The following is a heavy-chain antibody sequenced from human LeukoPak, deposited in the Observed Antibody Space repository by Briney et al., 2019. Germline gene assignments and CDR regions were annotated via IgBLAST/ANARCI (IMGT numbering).Heavy chain of an antibody. CDR2: IIPIFGTA. CDR1: GGTFSSYA. D-gene: IGHD6-13*01. V-gene: IGHV1-69*13. J-gene: IGHJ5*02. Sequence: GASVKVSCKASGGTFSSYAISWVRQAPGQGLEWMGGIIPIFGTANYAQKFQGRVTITADESTSTAYMELSSLRSEDTAVYYCARGPSSSWYSPGFNWFDPWGQGTLVAVSS. CDR3: ARGPSSSWYSPGFNWFDP.